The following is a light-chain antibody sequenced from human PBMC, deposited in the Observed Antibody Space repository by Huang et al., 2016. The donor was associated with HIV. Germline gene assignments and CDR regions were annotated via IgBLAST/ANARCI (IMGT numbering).Light chain of an antibody. CDR1: QSIDTY. J-gene: IGKJ3*01. CDR2: AAS. V-gene: IGKV1-39*01. CDR3: QQSSSSLPFT. Sequence: DIQMTQSPSSLSASGGDRVTMTCRAIQSIDTYLSWYQQRPGKAPKLLIYAASSLQSGVPSRFSGIGSGTEFTLTISSLELEDFATYYCQQSSSSLPFTFGPGTTVDLK.